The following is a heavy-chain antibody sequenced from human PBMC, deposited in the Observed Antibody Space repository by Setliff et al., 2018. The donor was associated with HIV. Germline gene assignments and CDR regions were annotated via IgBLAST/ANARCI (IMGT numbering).Heavy chain of an antibody. J-gene: IGHJ6*03. CDR3: ARDYYDDSYYRPGIYYYYYMDV. V-gene: IGHV4-4*02. D-gene: IGHD3-22*01. CDR2: IYPSGST. Sequence: ASETLSLTCAVSGGSFTSSNWWSWVRQPPGKGLEWIGQIYPSGSTNYNPSLKSRVSISVDKSKNQFSLNLSSVTAADTAVYYCARDYYDDSYYRPGIYYYYYMDVWGKGTTVTVSS. CDR1: GGSFTSSNW.